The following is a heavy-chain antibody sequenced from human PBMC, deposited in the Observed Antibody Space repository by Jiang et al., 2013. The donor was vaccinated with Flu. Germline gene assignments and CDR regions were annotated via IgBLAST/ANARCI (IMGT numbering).Heavy chain of an antibody. J-gene: IGHJ3*02. Sequence: SCKGSGYSFTSYWIGWVRQMPGKGLEWMGIIYPGDSDTRYSPSFQGQVTISADKSISTAYLQWSSLKASDTAMYYCARPVYYYDSSGYYYEVPFDIWGQGTMVTVSS. CDR1: GYSFTSYW. CDR3: ARPVYYYDSSGYYYEVPFDI. D-gene: IGHD3-22*01. V-gene: IGHV5-51*01. CDR2: IYPGDSDT.